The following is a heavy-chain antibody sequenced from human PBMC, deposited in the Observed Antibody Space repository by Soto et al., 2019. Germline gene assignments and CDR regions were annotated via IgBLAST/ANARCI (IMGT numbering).Heavy chain of an antibody. CDR1: GGTFSSYA. CDR3: ARMGTYYYGSGSPLGWFDP. Sequence: QVQLVQSGAEVKKPGSSVKVSCKASGGTFSSYAISWVRQAPGQGLEWMGGIIPIFGTANYAQKFQGRVTITADESTRTAYMGLSSLRSEDTAVYYCARMGTYYYGSGSPLGWFDPWGQGTLVTVSS. CDR2: IIPIFGTA. V-gene: IGHV1-69*12. D-gene: IGHD3-10*01. J-gene: IGHJ5*02.